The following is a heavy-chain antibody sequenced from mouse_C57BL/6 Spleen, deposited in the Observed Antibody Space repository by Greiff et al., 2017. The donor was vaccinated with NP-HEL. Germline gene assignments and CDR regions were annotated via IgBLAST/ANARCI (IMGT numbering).Heavy chain of an antibody. CDR2: IYPVSGET. Sequence: VQLVESGAELASPGASVTLSCKASGYTFTDHIMNWVKKRPGQGLEWIGRIYPVSGETNYNQKFMGKATFSVDRSSSTVYMVLNSLTSEDPAVYYCAITTVVATPSYAMDYWGQGTSVTVSS. CDR1: GYTFTDHI. J-gene: IGHJ4*01. CDR3: AITTVVATPSYAMDY. V-gene: IGHV1-11*01. D-gene: IGHD1-1*01.